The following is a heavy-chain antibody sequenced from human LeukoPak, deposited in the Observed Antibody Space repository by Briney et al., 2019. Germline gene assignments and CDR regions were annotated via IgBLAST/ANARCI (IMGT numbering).Heavy chain of an antibody. CDR3: AKGPAVAGTVSFDY. D-gene: IGHD6-19*01. CDR1: GFTFSSYE. V-gene: IGHV3-48*03. Sequence: SGGSLRLSCAASGFTFSSYEMNWVRQAPGKGLEWVSYISSSGSTIYYADSVKGRFTISRDNSKNTLYLQMNSLRAEDTAVYYCAKGPAVAGTVSFDYWGQGTLVTVSS. CDR2: ISSSGSTI. J-gene: IGHJ4*02.